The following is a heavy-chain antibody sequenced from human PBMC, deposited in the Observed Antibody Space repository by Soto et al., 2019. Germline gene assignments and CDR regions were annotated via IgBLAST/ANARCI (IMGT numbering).Heavy chain of an antibody. J-gene: IGHJ4*02. CDR2: INPNSGGT. CDR1: GYTFTGYY. D-gene: IGHD5-12*01. V-gene: IGHV1-2*04. Sequence: ASVKVSCKASGYTFTGYYMHWVRQAPGQGLEWMGWINPNSGGTNYAQKFQGWVTMTRDTSISTAYMELSRLRSHDTAVYYCARDSPDRGYDYWGQGTLVTVAS. CDR3: ARDSPDRGYDY.